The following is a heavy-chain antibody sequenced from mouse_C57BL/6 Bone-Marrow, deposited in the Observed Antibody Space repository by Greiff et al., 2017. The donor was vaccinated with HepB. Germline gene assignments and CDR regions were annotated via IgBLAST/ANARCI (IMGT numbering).Heavy chain of an antibody. CDR3: ARNYYDGSSYAVHYFDY. CDR2: ILPGSGST. J-gene: IGHJ2*01. Sequence: QVHVKQSGAELMKPGASVKLSCKATGYTFTGYWIEWVKQRPGHGLEWIGEILPGSGSTNYNEKFKGKATFTADTSSNTAYMQLSSLTTEDSANYYCARNYYDGSSYAVHYFDYWGQGTTLTVSS. D-gene: IGHD1-1*01. CDR1: GYTFTGYW. V-gene: IGHV1-9*01.